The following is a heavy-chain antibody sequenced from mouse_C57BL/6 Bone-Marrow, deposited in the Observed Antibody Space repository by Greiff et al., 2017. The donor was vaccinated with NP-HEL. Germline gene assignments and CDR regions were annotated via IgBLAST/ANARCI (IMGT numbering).Heavy chain of an antibody. D-gene: IGHD1-1*01. CDR3: GGSEHYYGSSYDY. V-gene: IGHV1-82*01. Sequence: VKLQESGPELVKPGASVKISCKASGYAFSSSWMNWVKQRPGKGLEWIGRIYPGDGDTNYTGKFKGKATLTADKSSSTAYMQLSSLTSEDSAVYFCGGSEHYYGSSYDYWGQGTTLTVSS. J-gene: IGHJ2*01. CDR1: GYAFSSSW. CDR2: IYPGDGDT.